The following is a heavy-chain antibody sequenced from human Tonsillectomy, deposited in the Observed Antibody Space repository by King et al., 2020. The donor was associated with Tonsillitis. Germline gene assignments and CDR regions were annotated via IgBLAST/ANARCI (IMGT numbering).Heavy chain of an antibody. J-gene: IGHJ4*02. Sequence: DVQLVESGGGLVQPGGSLRLSCSASGFSFSSFSMHWVRQAPGKGLECVSAITKTGESTFYADSVKGRFTISRDNSKNTLYLQISSPKTEDTAVYYCVKAIVGTVVAYWGQGTPVTVSS. V-gene: IGHV3-64D*06. CDR2: ITKTGEST. D-gene: IGHD1-26*01. CDR3: VKAIVGTVVAY. CDR1: GFSFSSFS.